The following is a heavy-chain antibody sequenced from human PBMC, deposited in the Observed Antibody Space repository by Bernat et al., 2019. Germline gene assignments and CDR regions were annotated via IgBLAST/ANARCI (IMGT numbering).Heavy chain of an antibody. CDR1: GFTFSSYW. D-gene: IGHD5-12*01. CDR3: ARDRGVATISVYFDY. Sequence: EVQLVESGGGLVQPGGSLRLSCAASGFTFSSYWMHWVRQAPGKGLVWVSRINSDGSSTSYADSVKGRFTISRDNAKNTLYLQMNSLRAEDTAVYYCARDRGVATISVYFDYWGQGTLVTVSS. V-gene: IGHV3-74*01. CDR2: INSDGSST. J-gene: IGHJ4*02.